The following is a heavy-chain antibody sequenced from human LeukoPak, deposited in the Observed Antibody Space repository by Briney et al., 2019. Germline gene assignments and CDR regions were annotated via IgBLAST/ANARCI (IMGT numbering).Heavy chain of an antibody. CDR1: GGSISSSSYY. CDR3: ARRQSYYYSPFDY. D-gene: IGHD1-26*01. J-gene: IGHJ4*02. CDR2: IYYSGST. V-gene: IGHV4-39*01. Sequence: PSETLSLTCTVSGGSISSSSYYWGWIRQPPGRGLEWIGSIYYSGSTYCNPSLKSRVTISVDTSKNQFSLKLSSVTAADTAVYYCARRQSYYYSPFDYWGQGTLVTVSS.